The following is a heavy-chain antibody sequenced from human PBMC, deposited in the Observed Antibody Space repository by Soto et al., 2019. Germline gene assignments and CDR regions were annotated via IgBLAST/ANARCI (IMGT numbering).Heavy chain of an antibody. V-gene: IGHV4-39*01. CDR1: AGTISRSAYH. J-gene: IGHJ3*02. D-gene: IGHD3-10*01. CDR3: ARHSSVYSGAFHI. CDR2: IYYSGST. Sequence: SEALSVRWSVSAGTISRSAYHLGCIRQPPGKGLEWIASIYYSGSTYYNPSLKSRVTISVDTSKNQFSLKLSSVTAADTAVYYCARHSSVYSGAFHIWGQGTMVT.